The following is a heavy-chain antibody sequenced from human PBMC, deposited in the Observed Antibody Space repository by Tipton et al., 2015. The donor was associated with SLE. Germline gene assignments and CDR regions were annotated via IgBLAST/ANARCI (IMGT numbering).Heavy chain of an antibody. CDR2: ISYDGSNK. D-gene: IGHD6-19*01. CDR1: GFTFSSYA. CDR3: ATEGWLVPRDI. J-gene: IGHJ3*02. Sequence: SLRLSCAASGFTFSSYAMHWVRQAPGKGLEWVAVISYDGSNKYYADSVKGRFTISRDNSKNTLYLQMNSLRAEDTAVYYCATEGWLVPRDIWGQGTMVTV. V-gene: IGHV3-30-3*01.